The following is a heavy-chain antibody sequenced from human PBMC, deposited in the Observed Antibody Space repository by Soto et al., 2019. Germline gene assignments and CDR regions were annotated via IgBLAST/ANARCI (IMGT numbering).Heavy chain of an antibody. CDR3: ARTHYCTGRSCSFRWFDP. Sequence: SETLSLTCTVSGGSVSSSSYYWTWIRQPPGKGLEWIGYGYYTGSTNYNPSLRSRVTISVDMSQNQVSLKLRSVTVADTAVYFCARTHYCTGRSCSFRWFDPWGQGTLVTVSS. CDR1: GGSVSSSSYY. V-gene: IGHV4-61*01. J-gene: IGHJ5*02. D-gene: IGHD2-8*02. CDR2: GYYTGST.